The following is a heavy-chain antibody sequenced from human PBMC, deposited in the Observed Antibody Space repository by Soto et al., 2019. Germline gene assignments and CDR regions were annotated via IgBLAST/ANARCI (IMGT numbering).Heavy chain of an antibody. V-gene: IGHV3-23*01. CDR2: ISGSGGST. CDR1: GFTFSSYA. J-gene: IGHJ6*02. Sequence: PGGSLRLSCAASGFTFSSYAMSWVRQAPGKGLEWVSAISGSGGSTYYADSVKGRFTISRDNSKNTLYLQMNSLRAEDTAVYYFAKRSYSSSWDKYYYGMDVWGQGTTVTVSS. CDR3: AKRSYSSSWDKYYYGMDV. D-gene: IGHD6-13*01.